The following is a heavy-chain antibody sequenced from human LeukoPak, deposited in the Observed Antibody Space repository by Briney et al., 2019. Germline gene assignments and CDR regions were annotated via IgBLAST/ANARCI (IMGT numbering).Heavy chain of an antibody. CDR1: GFTFSSYG. D-gene: IGHD6-19*01. V-gene: IGHV3-30*03. CDR2: ISYDGGNK. CDR3: ARDGGSGWQ. Sequence: PGGSLRLSCAASGFTFSSYGMHWVRQAPGKGLEWVAVISYDGGNKYYADSVKGRFTISRDNAKNSLYLQMNSLRAEDTAVYYCARDGGSGWQWGQGTLVTVSS. J-gene: IGHJ4*02.